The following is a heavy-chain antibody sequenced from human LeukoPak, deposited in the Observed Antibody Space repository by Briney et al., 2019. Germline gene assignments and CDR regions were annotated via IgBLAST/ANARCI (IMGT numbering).Heavy chain of an antibody. J-gene: IGHJ4*02. D-gene: IGHD3-22*01. V-gene: IGHV4-61*02. Sequence: SQTLSLTRTVSGGSISSGSYYWSWIRQPAGKGLEWIGRIYTSGSTNYNPSLKSRVTISVDTSKNQFSLKLSSVTAADTAVYYCARGGGAYDSSGYYYVWGQGTLVTVSS. CDR3: ARGGGAYDSSGYYYV. CDR1: GGSISSGSYY. CDR2: IYTSGST.